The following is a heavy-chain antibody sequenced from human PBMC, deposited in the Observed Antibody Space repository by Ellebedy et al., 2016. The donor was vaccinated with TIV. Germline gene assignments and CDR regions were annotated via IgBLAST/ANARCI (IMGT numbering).Heavy chain of an antibody. D-gene: IGHD6-13*01. J-gene: IGHJ4*02. CDR1: GGTFSSYA. V-gene: IGHV1-69*13. CDR3: AREGFTQGYSSSWYFDY. CDR2: IIPIFGTA. Sequence: AASVKVSCKASGGTFSSYAISWVRQAPGQGLEWMGGIIPIFGTANYAQKFQGRVTITADESTSTAYMELSSLRSEDTAVYYCAREGFTQGYSSSWYFDYWGQGTLVTVSS.